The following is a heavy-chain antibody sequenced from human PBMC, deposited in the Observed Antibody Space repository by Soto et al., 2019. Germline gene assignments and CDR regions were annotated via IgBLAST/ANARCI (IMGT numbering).Heavy chain of an antibody. CDR2: INAGNGNT. Sequence: QVQLVQSGAEEKKPGASVKVSCKASGYTFTSYAMHWARQAPGQRLEWMGWINAGNGNTKYSQKFQGRVTITRDTSASPAYMELSSLRAEGTAVYYCARSIVVVTALDYWGPGTLVTVSS. D-gene: IGHD2-21*02. CDR3: ARSIVVVTALDY. V-gene: IGHV1-3*05. CDR1: GYTFTSYA. J-gene: IGHJ4*02.